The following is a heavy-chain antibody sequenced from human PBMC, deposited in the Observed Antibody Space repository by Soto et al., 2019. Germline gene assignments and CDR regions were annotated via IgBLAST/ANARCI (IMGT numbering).Heavy chain of an antibody. Sequence: GSLRLSCAASGFTFDDYAMHWVRQAPGKGLEWGSRMSWYGGSTYYADSVKGRFTISRDNRKNSLYLQMNSLRAEDTALYYCAQDFYYSPYYYYYYGMDVWGQGTTVTVSS. V-gene: IGHV3-43D*04. CDR2: MSWYGGST. CDR3: AQDFYYSPYYYYYYGMDV. J-gene: IGHJ6*02. D-gene: IGHD3-10*01. CDR1: GFTFDDYA.